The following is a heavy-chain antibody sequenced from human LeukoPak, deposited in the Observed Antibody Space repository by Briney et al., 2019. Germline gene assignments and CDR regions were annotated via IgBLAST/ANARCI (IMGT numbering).Heavy chain of an antibody. Sequence: ASVKVSCKASGYTFSSYYMHWVRQAPGQGLEWMAIINPSGGSTRYGQKFQVRVTMTRDTSTSTVYMELSSLRSEDTAVYYCARDPRPSYDSSGYYYPGDYWGQGTLVTVSS. J-gene: IGHJ4*02. CDR2: INPSGGST. CDR3: ARDPRPSYDSSGYYYPGDY. D-gene: IGHD3-22*01. V-gene: IGHV1-46*01. CDR1: GYTFSSYY.